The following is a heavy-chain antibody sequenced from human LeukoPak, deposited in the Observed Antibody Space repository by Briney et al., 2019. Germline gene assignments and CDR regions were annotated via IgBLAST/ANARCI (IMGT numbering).Heavy chain of an antibody. J-gene: IGHJ4*02. V-gene: IGHV4-31*03. CDR3: ARDREAPVSGERHSDY. Sequence: SETLSLTCTVSGGSISSGGYYWSWIRQHPGKGLEWIGYIYYSGSTYYNPSLKSRVTISVDTSKNQFSLKLSSVTAADTAVYYCARDREAPVSGERHSDYWGQGTLVTVSS. CDR1: GGSISSGGYY. D-gene: IGHD3-10*01. CDR2: IYYSGST.